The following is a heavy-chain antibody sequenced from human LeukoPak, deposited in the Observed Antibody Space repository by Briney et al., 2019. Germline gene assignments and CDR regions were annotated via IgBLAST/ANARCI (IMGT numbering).Heavy chain of an antibody. CDR3: TGEGSSGYYRVDY. CDR2: IKSKTDGGTT. Sequence: PGGSLRLSCAASGFTFSNAWMSRVRQAPGKGLEWVGRIKSKTDGGTTDYAAPVKGRFTISRDDSKNTLYLQMNSLKTEDTAVYYCTGEGSSGYYRVDYWGQGTLVTVSS. D-gene: IGHD3-22*01. J-gene: IGHJ4*02. V-gene: IGHV3-15*01. CDR1: GFTFSNAW.